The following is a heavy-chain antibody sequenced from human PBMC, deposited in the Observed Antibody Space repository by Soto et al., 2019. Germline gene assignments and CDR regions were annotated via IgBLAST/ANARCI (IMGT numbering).Heavy chain of an antibody. Sequence: GGSLRLSCAASGFTFSSYNMNWVRQAPGKGLEWVSYISSSSSTIYYADSVKGRFTISRDNAKNSLYLQMNSLRAEDTAVYYCARGYCSSTSCYTNWFDPWGQGTLVTVSS. J-gene: IGHJ5*02. CDR3: ARGYCSSTSCYTNWFDP. CDR2: ISSSSSTI. V-gene: IGHV3-48*01. D-gene: IGHD2-2*02. CDR1: GFTFSSYN.